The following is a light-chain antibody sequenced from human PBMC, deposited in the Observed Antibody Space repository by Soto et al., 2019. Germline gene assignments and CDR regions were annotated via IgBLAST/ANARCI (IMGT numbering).Light chain of an antibody. CDR3: QQGSNWPLT. Sequence: EIVLTQSPATLSLSPGERATLSCRASQTVSTYFAWYQQKPGQAPRLLISDASNRATGIPARFSGSGSGTDFTLTIRSLEPEDFAVYYCQQGSNWPLTFGGGTKVETK. J-gene: IGKJ4*01. CDR2: DAS. CDR1: QTVSTY. V-gene: IGKV3-11*01.